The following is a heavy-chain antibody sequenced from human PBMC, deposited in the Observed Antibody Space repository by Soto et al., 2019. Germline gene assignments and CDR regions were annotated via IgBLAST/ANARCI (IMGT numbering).Heavy chain of an antibody. V-gene: IGHV4-39*01. CDR1: GGSITSSSYY. CDR3: VSQEVGGSYVYTFDP. D-gene: IGHD1-26*01. CDR2: SYYSGST. J-gene: IGHJ5*02. Sequence: QLHLRESGPGLVKPSETLSLTCTVSGGSITSSSYYWGWIRQPPGKGLEWIGSSYYSGSTYYNPYLKSRVTTAVDTSKNQFTLKLSSVTAADTAVYYCVSQEVGGSYVYTFDPWGQGTQVTVS.